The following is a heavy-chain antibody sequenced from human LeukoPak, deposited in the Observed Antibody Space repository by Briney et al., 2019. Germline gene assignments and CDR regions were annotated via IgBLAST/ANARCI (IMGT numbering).Heavy chain of an antibody. CDR2: INPNSGGT. CDR3: ARDCSSTSCSDY. D-gene: IGHD2-2*01. Sequence: VASVKVSCKASGYTFTGYYMHWVRQAPGQGLEWMEWINPNSGGTNYAQKFQGRVTMTRDTSISTAYMELSRLRSDDTAVYYCARDCSSTSCSDYWGQGTLVTVSS. V-gene: IGHV1-2*02. CDR1: GYTFTGYY. J-gene: IGHJ4*02.